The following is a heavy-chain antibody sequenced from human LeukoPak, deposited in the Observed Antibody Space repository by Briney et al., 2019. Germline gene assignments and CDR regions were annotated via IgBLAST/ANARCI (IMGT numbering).Heavy chain of an antibody. Sequence: ASVKVSCKASGYTFTGYYMHWGRQAPGQGLEWMGWINPNSGGTNYAQKFQGRVTMTRDTSISTAYVELSRLRSDDTAVYYCARDFRGYSYGHFDYWGQGTLVTVSS. D-gene: IGHD5-18*01. CDR2: INPNSGGT. J-gene: IGHJ4*02. CDR1: GYTFTGYY. CDR3: ARDFRGYSYGHFDY. V-gene: IGHV1-2*02.